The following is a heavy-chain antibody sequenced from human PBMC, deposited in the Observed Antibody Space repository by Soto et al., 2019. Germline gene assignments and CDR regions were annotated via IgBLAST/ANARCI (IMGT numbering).Heavy chain of an antibody. J-gene: IGHJ4*02. CDR2: ISYDGSNK. CDR3: ARDRGYDILEY. V-gene: IGHV3-30-3*01. D-gene: IGHD3-9*01. CDR1: GFTFSSYA. Sequence: GGSLRLSCASSGFTFSSYAMHWVRQAPGKGLEWVAVISYDGSNKYYADSVKDRFTISRDNSKNTLYLQMNRLRAEDTAVYYCARDRGYDILEYWGQGIPVSVSS.